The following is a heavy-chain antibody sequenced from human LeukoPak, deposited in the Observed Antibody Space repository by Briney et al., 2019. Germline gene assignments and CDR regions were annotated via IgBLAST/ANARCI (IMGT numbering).Heavy chain of an antibody. CDR3: AKEGYSRGYYSYYYMDV. J-gene: IGHJ6*03. CDR1: GFTFSSYS. CDR2: ISSRSTYI. V-gene: IGHV3-21*01. D-gene: IGHD6-13*01. Sequence: GGSLRLSCAASGFTFSSYSMNWVRQAPGKGLEWVSSISSRSTYIYHADSVKGRFTISRDNSKNTLYVQMNSLRAEDTAVYYCAKEGYSRGYYSYYYMDVWGKGTTVTVSS.